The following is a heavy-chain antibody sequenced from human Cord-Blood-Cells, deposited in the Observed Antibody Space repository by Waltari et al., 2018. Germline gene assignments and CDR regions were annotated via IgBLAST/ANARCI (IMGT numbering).Heavy chain of an antibody. CDR3: ASVKVGADAFDI. Sequence: QVQLVQSGAAVKKPGSSVKVSCKASGGTFSSYAISGVRQAPGQGLEWMGGIIPIFGTANYAQKFQGRVTITADESTSTAYMELSSLGSEDTAVYYCASVKVGADAFDIWGQGTMVTVSS. J-gene: IGHJ3*02. CDR1: GGTFSSYA. CDR2: IIPIFGTA. D-gene: IGHD1-26*01. V-gene: IGHV1-69*01.